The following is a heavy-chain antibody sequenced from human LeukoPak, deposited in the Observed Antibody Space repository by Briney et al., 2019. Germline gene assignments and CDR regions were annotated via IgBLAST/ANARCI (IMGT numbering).Heavy chain of an antibody. CDR1: GFAFSSHW. CDR2: VNRDGSET. CDR3: ARNNGMDV. V-gene: IGHV3-7*03. Sequence: GGSLRLSCEASGFAFSSHWMTWVRQVPGRGPERVANVNRDGSETYYLDSVKGRFTISKDNAKNSLYLQMNSLRAEDTALYHCARNNGMDVWGQGTTVIVSS. J-gene: IGHJ6*02.